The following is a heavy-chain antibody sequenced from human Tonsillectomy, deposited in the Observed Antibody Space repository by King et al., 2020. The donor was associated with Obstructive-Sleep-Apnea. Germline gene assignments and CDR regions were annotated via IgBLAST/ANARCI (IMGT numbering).Heavy chain of an antibody. D-gene: IGHD5-12*01. CDR3: ARDSGDSGYDSRPI. Sequence: VQLVESGGGLVQPGGSLRLSCAASGFTFSSYSMNWVRQAPGKGLEWVSYITSSSNTIYYADSVRGRFTISRDNAKNSLDLQMNSLRAEATAVYYCARDSGDSGYDSRPIWGQGILVTVSS. CDR1: GFTFSSYS. J-gene: IGHJ4*02. V-gene: IGHV3-48*04. CDR2: ITSSSNTI.